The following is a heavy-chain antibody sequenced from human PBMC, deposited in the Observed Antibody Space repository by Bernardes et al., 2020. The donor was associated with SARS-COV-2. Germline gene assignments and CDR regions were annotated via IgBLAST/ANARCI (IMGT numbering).Heavy chain of an antibody. CDR3: AKGGSAAPGTSADY. CDR2: ISWNSGNI. Sequence: GGSLRLSCAASGFTFDDYAMHWVRQAPGKGLEWVSGISWNSGNIGYADSVKGRFTISRDNGKNSLYLQMNSLRAEDTALYYCAKGGSAAPGTSADYWGQG. J-gene: IGHJ4*02. CDR1: GFTFDDYA. D-gene: IGHD6-13*01. V-gene: IGHV3-9*01.